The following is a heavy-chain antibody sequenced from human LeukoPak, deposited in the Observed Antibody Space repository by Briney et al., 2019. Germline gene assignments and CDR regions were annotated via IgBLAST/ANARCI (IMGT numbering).Heavy chain of an antibody. V-gene: IGHV4-34*01. Sequence: SETLSLTCAVYGGSFSGYYWSWIRQPQGKVLEWIGEINQSGSTNYNPSLKGRVTISVDTSKKQFSLRLSPVTAADTAVYYCAAGCSSTSCYWYYYTDVWGKGTTVTVSS. CDR1: GGSFSGYY. CDR2: INQSGST. CDR3: AAGCSSTSCYWYYYTDV. J-gene: IGHJ6*03. D-gene: IGHD2-2*01.